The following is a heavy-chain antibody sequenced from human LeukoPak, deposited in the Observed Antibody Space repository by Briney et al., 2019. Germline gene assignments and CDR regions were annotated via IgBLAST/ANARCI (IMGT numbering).Heavy chain of an antibody. Sequence: ASVKVSCKVSGYTLTELSMHWVRQAPGKGLEWMGRVDPEDGETIYVEKFQGRVTITADTSTDTAHMELSSLRSEDTAVYYCATGLLKGEEPPLVTRTDHYYNYMDVWGKGTTVTVSS. V-gene: IGHV1-24*01. CDR3: ATGLLKGEEPPLVTRTDHYYNYMDV. CDR2: VDPEDGET. D-gene: IGHD1-14*01. CDR1: GYTLTELS. J-gene: IGHJ6*03.